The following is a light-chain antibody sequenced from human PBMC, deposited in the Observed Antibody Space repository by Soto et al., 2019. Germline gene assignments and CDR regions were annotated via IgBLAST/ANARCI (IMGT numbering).Light chain of an antibody. CDR3: CSYAGAFAYV. J-gene: IGLJ1*01. CDR2: AVN. V-gene: IGLV2-11*01. Sequence: QSVLTQPPSVSGSPGQSGTISCTGTSSDVGGYYYVSWYQKHPGKAPKLMIYAVNERPSGVPDRFSGSKSGNTASLTISGLQADDEADYFCCSYAGAFAYVFGTGTKVTVL. CDR1: SSDVGGYYY.